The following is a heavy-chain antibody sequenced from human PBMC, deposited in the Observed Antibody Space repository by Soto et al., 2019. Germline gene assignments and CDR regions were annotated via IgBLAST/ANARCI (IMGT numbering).Heavy chain of an antibody. D-gene: IGHD2-21*02. V-gene: IGHV4-31*03. CDR3: ARFCGGDCSRYNWFGDPLG. J-gene: IGHJ4*01. CDR1: CGYISSGGYY. CDR2: IYYSGST. Sequence: PSETLPLTCSVSCGYISSGGYYWSWIRQNPGKRLEWIGHIYYSGSTYYNTSLKSRVTISVDTYKNQFSLKLSSVTAADTAVYYCARFCGGDCSRYNWFGDPLGWGRGTLVTVSS.